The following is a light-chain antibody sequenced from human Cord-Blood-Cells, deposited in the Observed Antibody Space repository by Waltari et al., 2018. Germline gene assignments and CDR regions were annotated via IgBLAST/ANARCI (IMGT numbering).Light chain of an antibody. CDR3: AAWDDSLNGWV. Sequence: QSVLTQPPSASGTPGQRVTISCSGSSSNIGSNTVNWYQQLPGTAPKLLIYSNTRRPSGVPDRVSGSKSGTSAALAISGLQSEDEADYYCAAWDDSLNGWVFGGGTKLTVL. J-gene: IGLJ3*02. V-gene: IGLV1-44*01. CDR2: SNT. CDR1: SSNIGSNT.